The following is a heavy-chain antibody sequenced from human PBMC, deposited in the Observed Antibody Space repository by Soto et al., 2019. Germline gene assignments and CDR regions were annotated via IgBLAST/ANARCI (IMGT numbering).Heavy chain of an antibody. Sequence: EVQLVESGGGLVQPGGSLRLSCAASGFTFSDHYIDWVRQAPGKGLEWVGRSRNKANSYTTEYAASVKGRFTISRDDSNNSPYVQRNSLKTEDSAVYYCARGLWSGYHPDYDMDVRGQGTTVTVSS. J-gene: IGHJ6*02. CDR3: ARGLWSGYHPDYDMDV. CDR2: SRNKANSYTT. D-gene: IGHD3-3*01. CDR1: GFTFSDHY. V-gene: IGHV3-72*01.